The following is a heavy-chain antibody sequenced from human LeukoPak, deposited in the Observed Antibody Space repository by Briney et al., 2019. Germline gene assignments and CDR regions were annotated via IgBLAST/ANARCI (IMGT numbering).Heavy chain of an antibody. CDR1: GGSISSSSYY. Sequence: SETLSLTCTVSGGSISSSSYYWGWIRQPPGKGLEWIGEINHSGSTNYNPSLKSRVTISVDTSKNQFSLKLSSVTAADTAVYYCARGYYGSGSYVLYYYYYYDMDVWGQGTTVTVSS. CDR3: ARGYYGSGSYVLYYYYYYDMDV. CDR2: INHSGST. V-gene: IGHV4-39*07. D-gene: IGHD3-10*01. J-gene: IGHJ6*02.